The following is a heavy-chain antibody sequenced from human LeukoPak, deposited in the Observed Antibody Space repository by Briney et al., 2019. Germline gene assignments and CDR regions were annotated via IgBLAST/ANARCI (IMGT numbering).Heavy chain of an antibody. CDR2: ISYDGSNK. J-gene: IGHJ4*02. V-gene: IGHV3-30*18. CDR1: GFTFSSYG. D-gene: IGHD2-15*01. CDR3: ANCGYCSGGEFDY. Sequence: PGGSLRLSCAASGFTFSSYGMHWVRQAPGKGLEWVAVISYDGSNKYYADSVKGRFTISRDNSKNTLYPQMNSLRAEDTAVYYCANCGYCSGGEFDYWGQGTLVTVSS.